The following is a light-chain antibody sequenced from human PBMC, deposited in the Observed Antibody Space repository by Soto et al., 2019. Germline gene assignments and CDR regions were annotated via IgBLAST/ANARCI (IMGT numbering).Light chain of an antibody. CDR3: QSYDSSLSAVV. Sequence: QAVVTQPPSVSGAPGQRVTISCTGSSSNIGAGYDVHWYQQLPGTAPKLLIYVNSNRPSGVPDRCSGSKSGTSASLAITGLQAEDEADYYCQSYDSSLSAVVFGGGTKLTGL. CDR1: SSNIGAGYD. V-gene: IGLV1-40*01. CDR2: VNS. J-gene: IGLJ2*01.